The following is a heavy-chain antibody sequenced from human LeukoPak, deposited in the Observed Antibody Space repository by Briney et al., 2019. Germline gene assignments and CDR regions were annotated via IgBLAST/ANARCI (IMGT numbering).Heavy chain of an antibody. J-gene: IGHJ4*02. CDR1: GFTFRRYG. CDR3: AKADYYGSGSYYRGLDY. D-gene: IGHD3-10*01. V-gene: IGHV3-23*01. CDR2: INGRGVNT. Sequence: GGSLRLSCAASGFTFRRYGMSWVRQAPGKGLEWVSSINGRGVNTFYGDSVKGRFTISRDNSKNTLYLQMNSLRAEDTAVYYCAKADYYGSGSYYRGLDYWGQGTLVTVSS.